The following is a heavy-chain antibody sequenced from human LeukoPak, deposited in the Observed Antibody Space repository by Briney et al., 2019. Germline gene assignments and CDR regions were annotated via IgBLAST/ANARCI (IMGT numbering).Heavy chain of an antibody. CDR1: GFTFSSYS. D-gene: IGHD2-2*01. V-gene: IGHV3-21*01. J-gene: IGHJ6*04. CDR3: AREGKTDCSSTSCYPLDV. Sequence: GGSLRLSCAASGFTFSSYSMNWVRQAPGNGLDWVSSVSSSSSYIYYADSVKGRFTISRDNAKNSLYLQMNSLRAEDTAVYYCAREGKTDCSSTSCYPLDVWGKGTTVTVSS. CDR2: VSSSSSYI.